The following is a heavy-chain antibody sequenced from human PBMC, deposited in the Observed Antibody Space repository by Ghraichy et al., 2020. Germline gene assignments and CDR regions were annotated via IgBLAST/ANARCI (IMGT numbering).Heavy chain of an antibody. CDR2: ISSISSTI. Sequence: GGSLKLSCAASGFTFSIYSMNWVRQAPGKGLEWVSYISSISSTIYYADSVKGRFTISRDNAKNSLYLQMNSLRAEDTAVYYCARGYYSSSSPYFDYWGQGTLVTVSS. CDR1: GFTFSIYS. CDR3: ARGYYSSSSPYFDY. D-gene: IGHD6-6*01. J-gene: IGHJ4*02. V-gene: IGHV3-48*01.